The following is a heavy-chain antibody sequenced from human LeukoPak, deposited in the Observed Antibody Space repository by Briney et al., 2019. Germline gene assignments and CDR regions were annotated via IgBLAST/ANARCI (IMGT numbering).Heavy chain of an antibody. CDR3: AREVDYYFDY. CDR2: ISYDGSNK. V-gene: IGHV3-30-3*01. J-gene: IGHJ4*02. D-gene: IGHD2-15*01. CDR1: GFTFSSYA. Sequence: SGGSLRLSCAASGFTFSSYAMHWARQAPGKGLEWVAVISYDGSNKYYADSEKGRFTISRDNSKNTLYLQMNSLRAEDTAVYYCAREVDYYFDYWGQGTLVTVSS.